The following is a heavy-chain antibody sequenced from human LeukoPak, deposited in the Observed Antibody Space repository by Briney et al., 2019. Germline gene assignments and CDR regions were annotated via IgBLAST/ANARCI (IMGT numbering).Heavy chain of an antibody. V-gene: IGHV4-30-4*07. CDR2: IYYSGST. J-gene: IGHJ6*03. Sequence: PSQTLSLTCAVSGGSISSGGYSWSWIRQPPGKGLEWIGYIYYSGSTYYNPSLKSRVTISVDTSKNQFSLKLSSVTAADTAVYYCARRAASGYYYYMDVWGKGTTVTVSS. D-gene: IGHD6-13*01. CDR1: GGSISSGGYS. CDR3: ARRAASGYYYYMDV.